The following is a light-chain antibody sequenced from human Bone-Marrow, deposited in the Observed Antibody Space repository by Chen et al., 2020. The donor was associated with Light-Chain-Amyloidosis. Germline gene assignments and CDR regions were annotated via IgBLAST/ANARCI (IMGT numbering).Light chain of an antibody. J-gene: IGKJ2*01. CDR3: QQYYSTPYT. CDR2: WAS. CDR1: ESLLYRSNNKNY. V-gene: IGKV4-1*01. Sequence: DIVMTQSPDSLAVSLGERATINCKSSESLLYRSNNKNYLGWYQQKPGQSPKLLMYWASTRESGVPDRFSGSGSGTEFTLTISSLQAEDVAGYYCQQYYSTPYTLGQGTKLEIQ.